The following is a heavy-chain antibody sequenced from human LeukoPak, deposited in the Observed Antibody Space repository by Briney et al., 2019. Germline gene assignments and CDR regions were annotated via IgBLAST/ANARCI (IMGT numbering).Heavy chain of an antibody. D-gene: IGHD2-2*03. J-gene: IGHJ6*02. V-gene: IGHV3-33*01. CDR1: GFTLSSYG. Sequence: GGSLRLSCAASGFTLSSYGMHWVRQAPGKGLEWVAVIWYDGSNKYYAGSVKGRFTISRDNSKNTLYLQMNSLRAEDTAVYYCASDPGYCSSTSCYGDYYYGMDVWGQGTTVTVSS. CDR2: IWYDGSNK. CDR3: ASDPGYCSSTSCYGDYYYGMDV.